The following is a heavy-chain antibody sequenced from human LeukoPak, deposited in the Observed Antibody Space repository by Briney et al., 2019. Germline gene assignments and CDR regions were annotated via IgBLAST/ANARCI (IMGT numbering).Heavy chain of an antibody. CDR3: ATSSLGYCSGGSCANWFDP. CDR2: INHSGSI. D-gene: IGHD2-15*01. V-gene: IGHV4-34*01. Sequence: SETLSLTCAVYGGSFSGYYWSWIRQPPGKGLEWIGEINHSGSINYNPSLKSRVTISVDTSKNQFSLKLSSVTAADTAVYYCATSSLGYCSGGSCANWFDPWGQGTLVTVSS. CDR1: GGSFSGYY. J-gene: IGHJ5*02.